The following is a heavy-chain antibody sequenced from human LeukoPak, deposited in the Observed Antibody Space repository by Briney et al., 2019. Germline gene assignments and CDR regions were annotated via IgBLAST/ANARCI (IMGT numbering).Heavy chain of an antibody. CDR1: GGSFSNDY. J-gene: IGHJ4*02. CDR3: ARGGITMVRGLDY. CDR2: IYYSGST. D-gene: IGHD3-10*01. V-gene: IGHV4-59*12. Sequence: SETLSLTCTVSGGSFSNDYWSWIRQPPGKGLEWIGYIYYSGSTNYNPSLKSRVTISVDTSKNQFSLKLSSVTAADTAVYYCARGGITMVRGLDYWGQGTLVTVSS.